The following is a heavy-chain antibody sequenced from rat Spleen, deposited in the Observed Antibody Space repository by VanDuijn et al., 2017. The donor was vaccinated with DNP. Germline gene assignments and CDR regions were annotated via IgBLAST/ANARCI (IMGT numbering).Heavy chain of an antibody. Sequence: VQLQESRSGLVKPSQSLSLTCSVIGYSITSTYWGWNRKFPGNKMEYIGHISYSGSTNYNPSLKSRIPITRDTSKNHFFLQLNSVTTEDTATYYCARWTRYLDYWGQGVMVTVSS. J-gene: IGHJ2*01. D-gene: IGHD1-7*01. CDR3: ARWTRYLDY. V-gene: IGHV3-1*01. CDR2: ISYSGST. CDR1: GYSITSTY.